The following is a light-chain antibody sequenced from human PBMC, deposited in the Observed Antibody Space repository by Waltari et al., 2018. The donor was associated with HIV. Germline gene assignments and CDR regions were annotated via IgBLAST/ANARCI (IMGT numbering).Light chain of an antibody. V-gene: IGLV2-14*03. Sequence: QSALTQPASVSGSPGQSITISCTGTNEDVGAYNYVSWYQQHPAKAPKPIIYEVTHRPSVISARFSGSKSGNTASLTSSGLQAEDEADYHCSSWTTSTTRVFGGGTKVTVL. CDR3: SSWTTSTTRV. CDR1: NEDVGAYNY. CDR2: EVT. J-gene: IGLJ3*02.